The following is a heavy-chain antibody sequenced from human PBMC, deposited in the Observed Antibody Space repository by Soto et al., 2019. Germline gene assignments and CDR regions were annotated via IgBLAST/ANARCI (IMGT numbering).Heavy chain of an antibody. V-gene: IGHV4-59*08. J-gene: IGHJ4*01. CDR3: ARHTSYYGSGSYSAFDY. D-gene: IGHD3-10*01. CDR2: IYYSGST. CDR1: GGSISSYY. Sequence: PSETLSLTCTVSGGSISSYYWSWIRQPPGKGLEWIGYIYYSGSTNYNPSLKSRVTISVDTSKNQFSLKLSSVTAADTAMYYCARHTSYYGSGSYSAFDYWGQGTLVTVSS.